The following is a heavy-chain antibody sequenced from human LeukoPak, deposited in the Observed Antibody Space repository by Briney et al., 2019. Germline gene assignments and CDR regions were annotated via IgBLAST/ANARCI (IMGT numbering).Heavy chain of an antibody. V-gene: IGHV1-69*13. D-gene: IGHD4/OR15-4a*01. Sequence: SVKVSCKASGGTFSSYAISWVRQAPGQGLEWMGGIIPIFGTANYAQKFQGRVTITADESTSTAYMELSSLRSEDTAVYYCARGPYGASISKWFDPWGQGTLVIVSS. CDR1: GGTFSSYA. CDR2: IIPIFGTA. J-gene: IGHJ5*02. CDR3: ARGPYGASISKWFDP.